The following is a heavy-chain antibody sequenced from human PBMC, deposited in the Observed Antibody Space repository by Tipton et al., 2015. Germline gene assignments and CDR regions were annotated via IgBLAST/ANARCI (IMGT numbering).Heavy chain of an antibody. V-gene: IGHV3-48*03. CDR3: VRDIVLGSGSYYD. Sequence: GSLRLSCVASGFTFSDYEMNWVRQAPGKGLEWVSYIRGSSGSVSYAYPDSVKGRFTISRDNAKNTLYLQMNSLRAEDTAVYYCVRDIVLGSGSYYDWGQGTLVTVSS. J-gene: IGHJ4*02. CDR1: GFTFSDYE. CDR2: IRGSSGSV. D-gene: IGHD3-10*01.